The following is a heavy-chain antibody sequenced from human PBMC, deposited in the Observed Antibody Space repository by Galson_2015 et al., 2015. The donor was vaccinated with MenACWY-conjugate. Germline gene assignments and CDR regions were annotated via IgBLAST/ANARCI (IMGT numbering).Heavy chain of an antibody. D-gene: IGHD6-25*01. CDR1: EFSFSDYW. Sequence: SLRLSCAASEFSFSDYWMNWVRQAPGKGLEWVSGINSDGTDTTYADSVKGRFTISRDNAKSTLYLQMDTLRDEDTAVYYCARGCGGSYCFDYWGQGTLVTVSS. CDR3: ARGCGGSYCFDY. V-gene: IGHV3-74*01. CDR2: INSDGTDT. J-gene: IGHJ4*02.